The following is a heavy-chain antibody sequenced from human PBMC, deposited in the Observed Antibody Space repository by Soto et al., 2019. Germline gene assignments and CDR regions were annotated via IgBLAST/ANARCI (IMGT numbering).Heavy chain of an antibody. D-gene: IGHD3-22*01. CDR3: ARMYYYDSSGYYYDAFDI. Sequence: EVQLVESGGGLVQPGGSLRLSCAASGFTFSSYWMSWVRQAPGKGLEWVANIKQDGSEKYYVDSVKGRFTISRDNAKKSLYRQMNSLRAEDTAVYYCARMYYYDSSGYYYDAFDIWGQGTMVTVSS. CDR1: GFTFSSYW. V-gene: IGHV3-7*05. J-gene: IGHJ3*02. CDR2: IKQDGSEK.